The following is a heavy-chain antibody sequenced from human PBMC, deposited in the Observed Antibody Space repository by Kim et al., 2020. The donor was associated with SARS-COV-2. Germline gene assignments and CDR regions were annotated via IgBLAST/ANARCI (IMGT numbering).Heavy chain of an antibody. J-gene: IGHJ5*02. D-gene: IGHD3-10*01. CDR2: IIPIFGTA. V-gene: IGHV1-69*13. CDR1: GGTFSSYA. Sequence: SVKVSCKASGGTFSSYAISWVRQAPGQGLEWMGGIIPIFGTANYAQKFQGRVTITADESTSTAYMELSSLRSEDTAVYYCARDRNYYGSGSHYNWFDPWGQGTLVTVSS. CDR3: ARDRNYYGSGSHYNWFDP.